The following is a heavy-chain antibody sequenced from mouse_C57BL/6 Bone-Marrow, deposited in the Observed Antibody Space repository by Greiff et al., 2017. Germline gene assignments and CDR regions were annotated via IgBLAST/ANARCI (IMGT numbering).Heavy chain of an antibody. CDR2: IRNKANGYTT. CDR3: ARARGNYPAWFAY. V-gene: IGHV7-3*01. J-gene: IGHJ3*01. D-gene: IGHD2-1*01. CDR1: GFTFTDYY. Sequence: EVKLVESGGGLVQPGGSLSLSCAASGFTFTDYYMSWVRQPPGKALEWLGFIRNKANGYTTEYSASVKGRFNISRDNYQSILYLQMNALRAAYSATYYCARARGNYPAWFAYWGQGTLVTVSA.